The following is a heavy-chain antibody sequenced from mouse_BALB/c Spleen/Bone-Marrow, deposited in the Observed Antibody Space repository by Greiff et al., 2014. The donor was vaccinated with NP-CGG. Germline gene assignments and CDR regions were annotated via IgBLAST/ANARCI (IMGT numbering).Heavy chain of an antibody. CDR3: AGRGFITTVVEGYFDY. J-gene: IGHJ2*01. D-gene: IGHD1-1*01. CDR1: GYSFTGYN. V-gene: IGHV1-39*01. Sequence: EVQLQQSGPELEKPGASVKISCKASGYSFTGYNMNWVKQSNGKSLEWIGNIDPYYGGTSYNQKFKGKATLTVDKSSSTAYMQLKSLTSEDSAVYYCAGRGFITTVVEGYFDYWGQGTTLTVSS. CDR2: IDPYYGGT.